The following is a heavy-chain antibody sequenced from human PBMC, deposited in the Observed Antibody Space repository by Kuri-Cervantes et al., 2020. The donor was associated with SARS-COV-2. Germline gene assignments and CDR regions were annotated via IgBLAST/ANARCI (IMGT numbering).Heavy chain of an antibody. V-gene: IGHV3-43*01. CDR1: GFTFDDYA. J-gene: IGHJ4*02. CDR2: ISWDGTSS. D-gene: IGHD7-27*01. Sequence: GESLKISCAASGFTFDDYAMHWVRQAPGKGLEWVSLISWDGTSSYYADSVKGRFTISRDNTKNSLSLQMNSLTTEDTALYYCAKEWPTGDGLGLDYWGQGTLVTVSS. CDR3: AKEWPTGDGLGLDY.